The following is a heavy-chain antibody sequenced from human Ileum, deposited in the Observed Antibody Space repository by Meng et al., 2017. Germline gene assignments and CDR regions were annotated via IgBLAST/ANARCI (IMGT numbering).Heavy chain of an antibody. CDR1: GFIFSNYV. Sequence: GGSLRLSCEASGFIFSNYVMSWVRQAPGKGLEWASGVSGSGGTTHYADSVKGRFTISRDNSKNTLYLQMDNVRAEDTAVYYCAPLIAASTVRYINSWGQGTLVTDSS. J-gene: IGHJ4*02. D-gene: IGHD4-17*01. V-gene: IGHV3-23*01. CDR2: VSGSGGTT. CDR3: APLIAASTVRYINS.